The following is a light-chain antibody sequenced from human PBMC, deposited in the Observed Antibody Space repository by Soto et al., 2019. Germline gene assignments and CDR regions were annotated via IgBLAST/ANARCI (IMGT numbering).Light chain of an antibody. CDR3: QQYYNWPWT. V-gene: IGKV3-15*01. CDR2: GAS. Sequence: ETVMTQSPATLSVSPGERATLSCRASQSVGSDLAWYQQNPGQAPRLLIHGASTRATGIPARFSGSGSGTEFTLTISGLQSEDFAVYYCQQYYNWPWTFGQGTKVDIK. J-gene: IGKJ1*01. CDR1: QSVGSD.